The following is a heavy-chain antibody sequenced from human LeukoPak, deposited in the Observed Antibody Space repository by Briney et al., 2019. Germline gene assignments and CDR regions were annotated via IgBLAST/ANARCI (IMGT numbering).Heavy chain of an antibody. CDR3: ARDPTLGHPDYFDL. CDR2: ISYDGSDK. D-gene: IGHD1-1*01. J-gene: IGHJ4*02. V-gene: IGHV3-30*04. CDR1: GFTFSSYA. Sequence: GGSLRLSCAASGFTFSSYAMHWVRQAPGKGLEWVAVISYDGSDKYYADSVKGRFTISRDNSMSMLYPQMNSLRVEDTAVYFCARDPTLGHPDYFDLWGQGTLVTVSS.